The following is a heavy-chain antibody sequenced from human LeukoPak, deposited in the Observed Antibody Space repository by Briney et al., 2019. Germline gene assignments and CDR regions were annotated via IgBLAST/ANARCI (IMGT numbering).Heavy chain of an antibody. J-gene: IGHJ4*02. CDR1: GYTFTGYY. Sequence: GASVKVSCKASGYTFTGYYMHWVRQAPGQGLEWMGWINPNSGGTNYAQKFQGMVTMTRDTSISTAYMELSRLRSDDTAVYYCARAGGFGRNLYYFDYWGQGTLVTVSS. CDR2: INPNSGGT. CDR3: ARAGGFGRNLYYFDY. V-gene: IGHV1-2*02. D-gene: IGHD3-10*01.